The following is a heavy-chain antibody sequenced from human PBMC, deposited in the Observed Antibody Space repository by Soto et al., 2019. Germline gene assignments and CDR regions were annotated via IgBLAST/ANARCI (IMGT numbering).Heavy chain of an antibody. CDR1: GFTFSSYA. Sequence: GGSLRLSCAASGFTFSSYAMSWVRQAPGKGLEWVSAISGSGGSTYYADSVKGRFTISRDNSKNTLYLQMNSLRAEDTAVYYCAKTPILLLWFGELLDYFDYWGQGTLVTVSS. CDR2: ISGSGGST. V-gene: IGHV3-23*01. J-gene: IGHJ4*02. CDR3: AKTPILLLWFGELLDYFDY. D-gene: IGHD3-10*01.